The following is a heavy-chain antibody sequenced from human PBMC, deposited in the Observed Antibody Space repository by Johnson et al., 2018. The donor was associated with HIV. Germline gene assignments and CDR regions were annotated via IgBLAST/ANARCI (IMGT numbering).Heavy chain of an antibody. Sequence: QVQLMESGGGVVQPGRSLRLSCAASGFTFSSYAMHWVRQAPGKGLEWVAVISYDGSNKYYADSVKGRFTISRDNSKNTLYLQMNSLRAEDTAVYYCARPHGPYSSNLNAFDIWGQGTMVTVSS. J-gene: IGHJ3*02. V-gene: IGHV3-30-3*01. CDR1: GFTFSSYA. CDR3: ARPHGPYSSNLNAFDI. CDR2: ISYDGSNK. D-gene: IGHD6-13*01.